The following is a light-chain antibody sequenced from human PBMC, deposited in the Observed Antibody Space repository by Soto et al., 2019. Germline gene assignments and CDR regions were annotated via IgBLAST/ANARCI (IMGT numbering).Light chain of an antibody. CDR1: GSDVGAYRY. Sequence: QSALTQPASVSGSPGQSITISCTGTGSDVGAYRYVSWYQQHPGQAPKLIIYDVRNRPSGVSDRFSGSKSGNTASLTISGLQSEDEADYYCDSYTSSSSYAFGTGTKLTVL. CDR3: DSYTSSSSYA. CDR2: DVR. V-gene: IGLV2-14*01. J-gene: IGLJ1*01.